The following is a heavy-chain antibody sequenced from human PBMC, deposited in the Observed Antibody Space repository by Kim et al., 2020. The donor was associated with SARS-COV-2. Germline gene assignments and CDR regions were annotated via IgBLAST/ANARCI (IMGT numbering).Heavy chain of an antibody. D-gene: IGHD3-10*01. CDR3: ARTLPWFGEACFDY. Sequence: GGSLRLSCAASGFTFSDYYMSWIRQAPGKGLEWVSYISSSGSTIYYADSVKGRFTISRDNAKNSLYMQMNSLRAEDTAVYYCARTLPWFGEACFDYWGQGTLVPVSS. V-gene: IGHV3-11*04. CDR1: GFTFSDYY. J-gene: IGHJ4*02. CDR2: ISSSGSTI.